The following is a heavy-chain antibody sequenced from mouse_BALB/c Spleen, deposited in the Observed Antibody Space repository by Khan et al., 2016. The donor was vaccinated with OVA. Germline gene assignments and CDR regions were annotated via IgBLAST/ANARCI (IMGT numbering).Heavy chain of an antibody. Sequence: VQLQQSGPELMKPGASVKISCKASGYSFTTYYMHWVKQSHGKSLEWIGYIDPFNGGNDYNQKFKGKATLTVDKSYSTAYMHLSSLTSEDSAVYYYARWTFDYWGQGTLVTVSA. D-gene: IGHD3-3*01. CDR3: ARWTFDY. V-gene: IGHV1-34*01. CDR2: IDPFNGGN. CDR1: GYSFTTYY. J-gene: IGHJ3*01.